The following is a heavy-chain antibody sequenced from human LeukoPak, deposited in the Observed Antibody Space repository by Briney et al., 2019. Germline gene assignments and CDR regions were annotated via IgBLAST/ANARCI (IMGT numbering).Heavy chain of an antibody. CDR3: ARISGSNWYNERGAFDV. J-gene: IGHJ3*01. CDR1: GGSFTTYY. CDR2: INLRGTT. Sequence: SETLSLTCAVYGGSFTTYYGTWIRQPPGKGLEWIGEINLRGTTNYNPSLKSRVTISVDTSKNQFSLKLRSVTAADTAVYYCARISGSNWYNERGAFDVWGQGTMVTVSS. V-gene: IGHV4-34*01. D-gene: IGHD6-13*01.